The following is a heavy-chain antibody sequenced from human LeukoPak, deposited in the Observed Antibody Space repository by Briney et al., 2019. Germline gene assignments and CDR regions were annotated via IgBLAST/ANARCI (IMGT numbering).Heavy chain of an antibody. CDR1: GRSISSSSYY. Sequence: SETLSLTCTVSGRSISSSSYYWGWIRQPPGKGLEWIGSIYYSGSTYYNPSLKSRVTISVDTSKNQFSLKLSSVTAADTAVYYCARAVSGRFDYWGQGTLVTVSS. CDR2: IYYSGST. D-gene: IGHD6-19*01. J-gene: IGHJ4*02. CDR3: ARAVSGRFDY. V-gene: IGHV4-39*01.